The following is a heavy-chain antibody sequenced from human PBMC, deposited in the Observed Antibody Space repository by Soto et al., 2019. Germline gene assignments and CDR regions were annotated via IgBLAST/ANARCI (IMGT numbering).Heavy chain of an antibody. CDR3: ARDSSSGYDGGNDY. J-gene: IGHJ4*02. V-gene: IGHV1-69*04. CDR1: GGTFSSYT. Sequence: ASVKVSCKASGGTFSSYTISWVRQAPGQGLEWMGRIIPILGIANYAQKFQGRVTITADKSTSTAYMELSSLRSEDTAVYYCARDSSSGYDGGNDYWGQGTLVTVSS. D-gene: IGHD5-12*01. CDR2: IIPILGIA.